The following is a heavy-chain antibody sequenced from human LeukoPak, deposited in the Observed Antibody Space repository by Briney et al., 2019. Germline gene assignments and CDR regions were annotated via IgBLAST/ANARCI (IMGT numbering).Heavy chain of an antibody. CDR1: GFPFSDYY. CDR2: ISSSGSTI. CDR3: ARAGRWLQLRGAFDI. D-gene: IGHD5-24*01. Sequence: GGSLRLSWAASGFPFSDYYMSWIRQAPGKGLEWVSYISSSGSTIYYADSVKGRFTISRDNAKNSLYLQMNSLRAEDTAVYYCARAGRWLQLRGAFDIWGQGTMVTVSS. J-gene: IGHJ3*02. V-gene: IGHV3-11*01.